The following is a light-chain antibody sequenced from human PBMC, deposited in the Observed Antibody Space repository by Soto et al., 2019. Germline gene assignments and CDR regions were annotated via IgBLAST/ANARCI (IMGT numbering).Light chain of an antibody. J-gene: IGKJ1*01. CDR2: AAS. CDR1: QGISSY. V-gene: IGKV1-8*01. Sequence: AIRMTQSPSSFSASPGDRVTITCRASQGISSYLAWYQQKPGKAPKLLIYAASTLQSGVPSRFSGSGSGTDFTLTISSLQTDDFATYYCQQYNSYSSWTFGQGSKVDIK. CDR3: QQYNSYSSWT.